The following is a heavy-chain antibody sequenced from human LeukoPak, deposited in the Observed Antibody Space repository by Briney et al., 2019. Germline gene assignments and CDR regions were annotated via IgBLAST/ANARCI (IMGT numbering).Heavy chain of an antibody. V-gene: IGHV1-2*02. CDR1: GYTFTGYY. J-gene: IGHJ3*02. CDR2: INPNSGGT. D-gene: IGHD1-26*01. CDR3: ARVDGSYYRSDAFDI. Sequence: ASVTVSCKASGYTFTGYYMHWVRQAPGQGLEGMGWINPNSGGTNYAQKFQGRVTMTRDTSISTAYMELSRLRSDDTAVYYCARVDGSYYRSDAFDIWGQGTMVTVSS.